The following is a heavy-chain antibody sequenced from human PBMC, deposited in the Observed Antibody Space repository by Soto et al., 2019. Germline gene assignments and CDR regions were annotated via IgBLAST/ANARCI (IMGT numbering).Heavy chain of an antibody. CDR1: GFTFSDYA. CDR2: VSHDGRNT. D-gene: IGHD6-19*01. J-gene: IGHJ4*02. CDR3: AKGGRQWLVTSDFNY. V-gene: IGHV3-30*18. Sequence: VQLVESGGGVVQPGRSLRLSCAASGFTFSDYAMHWVRQAPGKGLEWVAVVSHDGRNTHYADSVKGRFTISGDSSKNTVSLEMTSLRAEDTAVYYCAKGGRQWLVTSDFNYWGQGDLVTVPS.